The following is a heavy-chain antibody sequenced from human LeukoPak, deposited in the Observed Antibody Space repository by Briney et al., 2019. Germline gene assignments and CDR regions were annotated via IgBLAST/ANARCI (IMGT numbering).Heavy chain of an antibody. CDR1: GGSASDSS. V-gene: IGHV4-4*07. J-gene: IGHJ6*03. CDR3: AQGAYGFGKKHTYYYIEV. Sequence: SETLSLTCSVSGGSASDSSWSWIRQPAGKGLEWIGRIFGSGGSNYNPSLKSRVTMSVDTSKNQFSLKLTSLTAADTALYFCAQGAYGFGKKHTYYYIEVWGKGTTVTVSS. D-gene: IGHD3-10*01. CDR2: IFGSGGS.